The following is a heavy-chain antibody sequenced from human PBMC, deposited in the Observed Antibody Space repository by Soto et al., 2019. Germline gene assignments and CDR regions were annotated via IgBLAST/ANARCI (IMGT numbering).Heavy chain of an antibody. Sequence: SETLSLTCTVSGDSISSYYWSWIRQPPGKGLEWIGYIYYSGSTNYNPSLKSRVTISVDTSKNQFSLKLSSVTAADTAVYYCARAFWSGSFDYWGQGTLVTVSS. D-gene: IGHD3-3*01. CDR1: GDSISSYY. CDR2: IYYSGST. J-gene: IGHJ4*02. V-gene: IGHV4-59*01. CDR3: ARAFWSGSFDY.